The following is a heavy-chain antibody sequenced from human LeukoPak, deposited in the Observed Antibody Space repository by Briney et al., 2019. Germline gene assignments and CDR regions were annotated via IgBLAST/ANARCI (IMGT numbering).Heavy chain of an antibody. CDR3: VREGYDSSGYYLDS. D-gene: IGHD3-22*01. CDR2: IHSSGST. J-gene: IGHJ4*02. Sequence: PSETLSLTCTVSGGSVSNADYYWSWFRQPPGKGLEWFGWIHSSGSTEDNPSLKSRVTMSIDTSKNQISLKLYSVTAADTAVYYCVREGYDSSGYYLDSWGQGTLVTVSS. V-gene: IGHV4-61*08. CDR1: GGSVSNADYY.